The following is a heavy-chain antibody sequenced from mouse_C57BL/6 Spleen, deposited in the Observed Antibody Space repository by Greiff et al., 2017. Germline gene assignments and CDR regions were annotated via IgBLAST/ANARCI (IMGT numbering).Heavy chain of an antibody. J-gene: IGHJ4*01. CDR3: AKTHDYDDYYAMDY. V-gene: IGHV2-5*01. Sequence: VKLMESGPGLVQPSQSLSITCTVSGFSLTSYGVHWVRQSPGKGLEWLGVIWRGGSTDYNAAFMSRLSITKDNSKSQVFFKMNSLQADDTAIYYCAKTHDYDDYYAMDYWGQGTSVTVSS. CDR2: IWRGGST. CDR1: GFSLTSYG. D-gene: IGHD2-4*01.